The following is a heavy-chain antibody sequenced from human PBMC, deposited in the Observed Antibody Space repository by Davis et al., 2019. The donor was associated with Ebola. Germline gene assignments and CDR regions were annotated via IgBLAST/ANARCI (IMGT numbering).Heavy chain of an antibody. CDR2: IYYSGST. CDR1: GGSISSSSYY. D-gene: IGHD1-26*01. J-gene: IGHJ2*01. CDR3: ARRVWWELHYWYFDL. Sequence: PSETLSPTCTVSGGSISSSSYYWGWIRQPPGKGLEWIGSIYYSGSTYYNPSLKSRVTISVDTSKNQFSLKLSSVTAADTAVYYCARRVWWELHYWYFDLWGRGTLVTVSS. V-gene: IGHV4-39*01.